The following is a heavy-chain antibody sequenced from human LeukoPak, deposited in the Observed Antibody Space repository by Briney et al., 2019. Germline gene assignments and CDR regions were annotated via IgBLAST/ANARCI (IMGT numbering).Heavy chain of an antibody. D-gene: IGHD2-2*01. CDR3: AREVVPAGNYMDV. CDR2: IYYSGST. Sequence: SETLSLTCTVSGGSISSGDYYWSWIRQPPGKGLEWIGYIYYSGSTYYNPSLKSRVTISVDTSKNQFSLKLSSVTAADTAVYYCAREVVPAGNYMDVWGKGTTVTVFS. J-gene: IGHJ6*03. V-gene: IGHV4-30-4*08. CDR1: GGSISSGDYY.